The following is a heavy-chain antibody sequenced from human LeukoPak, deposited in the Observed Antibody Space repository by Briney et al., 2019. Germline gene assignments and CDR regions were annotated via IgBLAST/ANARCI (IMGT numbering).Heavy chain of an antibody. CDR2: IWYDGSNK. D-gene: IGHD5-24*01. Sequence: PGGSLRLSCAASGFTFSSYGMHWVRKAPGKGLEWVAVIWYDGSNKYYAGSVKGRFTISRDNSKNTLYLQMNSLRAEDTAVYYCARDTRETPFDYWGQGTLVTVSS. CDR3: ARDTRETPFDY. V-gene: IGHV3-33*01. J-gene: IGHJ4*02. CDR1: GFTFSSYG.